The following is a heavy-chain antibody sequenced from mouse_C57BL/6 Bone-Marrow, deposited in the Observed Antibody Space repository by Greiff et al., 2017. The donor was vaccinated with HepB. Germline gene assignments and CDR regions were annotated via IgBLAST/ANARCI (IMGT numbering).Heavy chain of an antibody. CDR3: ARAAESYYGSSSFAY. CDR2: ISYDGSN. D-gene: IGHD1-1*01. J-gene: IGHJ3*01. V-gene: IGHV3-6*01. Sequence: VQLKESGPGLVKPSQSLSLTCSVTGYSITSGYYWNWIRQFPGNKLEWMGYISYDGSNNYNPPLKNRISITRDTSKNQSFLKLNSVTTEDTATYYCARAAESYYGSSSFAYWGQGTLVTVSA. CDR1: GYSITSGYY.